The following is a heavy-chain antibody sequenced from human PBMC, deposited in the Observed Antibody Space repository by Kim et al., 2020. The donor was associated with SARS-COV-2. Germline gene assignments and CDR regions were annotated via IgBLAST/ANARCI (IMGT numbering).Heavy chain of an antibody. J-gene: IGHJ5*02. D-gene: IGHD3-9*01. CDR1: GYTFTSYA. Sequence: ASVKVSCKASGYTFTSYAMHWVRQAPGQRLEWMGWINAGNGNTKYSQKFQGRVTITRDTSASTAYMELSSLRSEDTAVYYCARDELYYDILTGYYAFNWFDPWGQGTLVTVSS. V-gene: IGHV1-3*01. CDR3: ARDELYYDILTGYYAFNWFDP. CDR2: INAGNGNT.